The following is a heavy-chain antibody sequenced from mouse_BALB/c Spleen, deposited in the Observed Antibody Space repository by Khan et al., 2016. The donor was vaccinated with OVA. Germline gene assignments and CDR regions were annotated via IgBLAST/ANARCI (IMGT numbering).Heavy chain of an antibody. Sequence: VQLKQSGPELVKPGASVKMSCKASGYTFTSYVMHWVKQKPELGLEWIGYIYPFNDDTKYNEKFKDKATLTSDKSSSTAYMELSSLTSEDSAVYYGAPVGTYDVSFAYWGQGTLVTVSA. CDR3: APVGTYDVSFAY. CDR2: IYPFNDDT. CDR1: GYTFTSYV. J-gene: IGHJ3*01. V-gene: IGHV1S136*01. D-gene: IGHD2-12*01.